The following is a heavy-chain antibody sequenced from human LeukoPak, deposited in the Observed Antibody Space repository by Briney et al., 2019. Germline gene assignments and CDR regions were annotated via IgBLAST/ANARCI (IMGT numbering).Heavy chain of an antibody. CDR3: ARDDGARESPSYSGSCWGGGYFDY. CDR1: GFTFSSYA. D-gene: IGHD1-26*01. CDR2: ISYDGSNK. Sequence: GGSLRLSCAASGFTFSSYAMHWVRQAPGKGLEWVAVISYDGSNKYYADSVKGRFTISRDNSKNTLYLQMNSLRAEDTAVYYCARDDGARESPSYSGSCWGGGYFDYWGQGTLVTVSS. J-gene: IGHJ4*02. V-gene: IGHV3-30-3*01.